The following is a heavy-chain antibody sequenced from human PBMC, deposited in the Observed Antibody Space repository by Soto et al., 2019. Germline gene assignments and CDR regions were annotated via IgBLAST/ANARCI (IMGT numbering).Heavy chain of an antibody. V-gene: IGHV5-10-1*01. J-gene: IGHJ4*02. CDR1: EYSFTSYW. CDR2: IDPSDPDT. Sequence: GESLKISCKDAEYSFTSYWNSWVRQMPGKGVEWMGRIDPSDPDTHYSPAFQGHVTISADTSITTADLQWSSLKDSDTAMYCCARGGFGEFDYWGQGTLVTVSS. CDR3: ARGGFGEFDY. D-gene: IGHD3-10*01.